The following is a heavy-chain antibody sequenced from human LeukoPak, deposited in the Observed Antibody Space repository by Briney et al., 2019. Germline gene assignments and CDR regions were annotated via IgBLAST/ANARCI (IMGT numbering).Heavy chain of an antibody. J-gene: IGHJ4*02. CDR3: ALAWYGIVPLDY. CDR2: ISYDGSNK. D-gene: IGHD6-13*01. Sequence: GGSLRLSCAASGFTFSSYGMHWVRQAPGKGLEGVAVISYDGSNKYYADSVKGRFTISRDNSKNTLYLQMNSLSAEDTAVYYCALAWYGIVPLDYWGQGTLVTVSS. CDR1: GFTFSSYG. V-gene: IGHV3-30*03.